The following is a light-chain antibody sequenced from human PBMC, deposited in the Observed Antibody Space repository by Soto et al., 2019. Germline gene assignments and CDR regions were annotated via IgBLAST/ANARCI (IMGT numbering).Light chain of an antibody. J-gene: IGLJ1*01. V-gene: IGLV2-14*01. Sequence: QSAQTQPASVSGSPGHSIAISYTGSGRDIGAYNYVSWYQQHPGKAPKLIIYEVENRPSGVSNRFSASKSAFTASLTISGLQAEEEADYYCSSYTTSYFYVFGPGTKVTVL. CDR3: SSYTTSYFYV. CDR2: EVE. CDR1: GRDIGAYNY.